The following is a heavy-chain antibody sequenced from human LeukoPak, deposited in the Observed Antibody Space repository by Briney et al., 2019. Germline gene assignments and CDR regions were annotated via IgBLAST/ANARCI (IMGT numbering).Heavy chain of an antibody. CDR3: ARGGVTSSPYYYGMDV. J-gene: IGHJ6*02. Sequence: ASVKVSCKASGYTFTGYYMDWVRQAPGQGLEWMGWINPNSGGTNYAQKFQGRVTMTRDTSISTAYMELSRLRSDDTAVYYRARGGVTSSPYYYGMDVWGQGTTVTVSS. CDR1: GYTFTGYY. D-gene: IGHD4-23*01. CDR2: INPNSGGT. V-gene: IGHV1-2*02.